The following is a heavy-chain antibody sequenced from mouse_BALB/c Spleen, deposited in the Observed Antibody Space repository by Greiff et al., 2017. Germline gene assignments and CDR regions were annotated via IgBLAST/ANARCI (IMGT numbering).Heavy chain of an antibody. J-gene: IGHJ4*01. CDR1: GFTFSSYT. V-gene: IGHV5-12-2*01. CDR3: ARHGGEATGLRYYAMDY. D-gene: IGHD2-4*01. Sequence: EVKLVESGGGLVQPGGSLKLSCAASGFTFSSYTMSWVRQTPEKRLEWVAYISNGGGSTYYPDTVKGRFTISRDNAKNTLYLQMSSLKSEDTAMYYCARHGGEATGLRYYAMDYWGQGTSVTVSS. CDR2: ISNGGGST.